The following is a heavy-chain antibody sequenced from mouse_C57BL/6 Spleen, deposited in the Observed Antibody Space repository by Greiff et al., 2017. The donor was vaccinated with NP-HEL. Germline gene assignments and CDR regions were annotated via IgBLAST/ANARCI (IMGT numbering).Heavy chain of an antibody. CDR2: IYPGDGDT. CDR3: ARCSNYSGDYAMDY. Sequence: VKLMESGPELVKHGDGVKREGNEPCGSSPLTVWPCLPPLPFPVLYFILLIYPGDGDTNYNGKLKGKATLTADKSSSTAYMQLSSLTSEDSAVYFCARCSNYSGDYAMDYWGQGTSVTVSS. D-gene: IGHD2-5*01. J-gene: IGHJ4*01. V-gene: IGHV1-82*01. CDR1: CGSSPLTV.